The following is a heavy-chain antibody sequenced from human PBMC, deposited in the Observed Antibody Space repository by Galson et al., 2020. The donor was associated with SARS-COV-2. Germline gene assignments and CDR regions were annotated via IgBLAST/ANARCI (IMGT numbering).Heavy chain of an antibody. Sequence: TLYLTCTVSGGSISSGSYYWSWLRQPDGKGLEWIGRIYTSGSTNYNPSLKSRVTISVDTSKNQFSLKLSSVTAADTAVYYCARAATLHELRYFDWKKTYYFDYWGQGTLVTVSS. J-gene: IGHJ4*02. V-gene: IGHV4-61*02. D-gene: IGHD3-9*01. CDR1: GGSISSGSYY. CDR2: IYTSGST. CDR3: ARAATLHELRYFDWKKTYYFDY.